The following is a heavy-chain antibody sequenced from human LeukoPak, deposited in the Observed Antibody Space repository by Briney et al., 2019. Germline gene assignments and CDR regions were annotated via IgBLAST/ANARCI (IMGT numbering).Heavy chain of an antibody. J-gene: IGHJ4*02. V-gene: IGHV4-39*07. CDR2: IYYSGST. D-gene: IGHD3-10*01. CDR1: GGSISSSSYY. CDR3: ANRGREYYGSGSYY. Sequence: PSETLSLTCTVSGGSISSSSYYWGWIRQPPGKGLEWIGSIYYSGSTYYNPSLKSRVTISVDTSKNQFSLKLSSVTAADTAVYYCANRGREYYGSGSYYWGQGTLVTVSS.